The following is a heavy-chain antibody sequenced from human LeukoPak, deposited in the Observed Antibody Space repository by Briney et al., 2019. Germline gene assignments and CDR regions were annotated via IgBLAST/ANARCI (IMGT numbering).Heavy chain of an antibody. CDR2: IYYSGST. CDR1: GGSISSYY. CDR3: ARVEYSSGFYYYYGMDV. Sequence: PSETLSLTCTVSGGSISSYYWSWIRQPPGKGLEWIGYIYYSGSTNYNPSLKSRVTISVDTSKNQFSLKLSSVTAADTAVYYCARVEYSSGFYYYYGMDVWGQGTTVTVSS. D-gene: IGHD6-19*01. V-gene: IGHV4-59*01. J-gene: IGHJ6*02.